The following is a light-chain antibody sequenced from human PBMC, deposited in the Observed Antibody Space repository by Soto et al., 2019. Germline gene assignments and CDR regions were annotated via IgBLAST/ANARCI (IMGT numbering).Light chain of an antibody. J-gene: IGKJ2*03. CDR3: LQYCYSPLC. CDR1: QSVSSSY. Sequence: EIVWTRSPGTLSLPPGERATPSCRARQSVSSSYLAGYRQKRGQAPRLHIYDASSRATGTQDRFSGSGSGKDFTLTIRRLEPEDFAVYYCLQYCYSPLCCGRGIKPEIK. V-gene: IGKV3-20*01. CDR2: DAS.